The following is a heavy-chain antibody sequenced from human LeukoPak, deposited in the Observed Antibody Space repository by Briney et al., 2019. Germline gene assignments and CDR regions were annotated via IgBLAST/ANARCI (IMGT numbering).Heavy chain of an antibody. J-gene: IGHJ4*02. CDR2: INPNSGGT. CDR3: SGAMATDPFLR. CDR1: GYTFTSYS. V-gene: IGHV1-2*06. Sequence: GASVKVSCKASGYTFTSYSMHWVRQAPGQGLEWMGRINPNSGGTNYAQKFQGRVTMTRDTSMSTAYMELSSLRSDDTAVYYWSGAMATDPFLRWGQGTLVSVSS. D-gene: IGHD5-24*01.